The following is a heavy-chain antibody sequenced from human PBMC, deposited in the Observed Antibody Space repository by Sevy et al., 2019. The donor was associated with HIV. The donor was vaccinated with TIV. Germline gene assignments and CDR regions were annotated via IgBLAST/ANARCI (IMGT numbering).Heavy chain of an antibody. J-gene: IGHJ4*02. CDR1: GVSFSNAW. CDR3: TXDPAPCSDTSTYNYLCPDAY. CDR2: IKCTIDGGPTP. D-gene: IGHD3-22*01. V-gene: IGHV3-15*07. Sequence: GGSLRLSCAASGVSFSNAWMNWVRQAPGKGLEWVGHIKCTIDGGPTPRYAAPVSDRFTISKDYSSDTLYVHLQMNSXXXXXXXXXXXTXDPAPCSDTSTYNYLCPDAYWGQGTLVTVSS.